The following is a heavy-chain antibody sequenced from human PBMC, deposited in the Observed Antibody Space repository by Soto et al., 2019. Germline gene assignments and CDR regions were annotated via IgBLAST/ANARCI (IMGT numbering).Heavy chain of an antibody. CDR1: GGSTSSYY. D-gene: IGHD5-18*01. Sequence: SETLSLTCTVSGGSTSSYYWSWIRPPPGKGLEWIGYIYYSGSTNYNPSLKSRVTISVDTSKNQFSLKLSSVTAADTAVYYCAKALSVDTAMVTDYWGQGTLVTVSS. CDR2: IYYSGST. CDR3: AKALSVDTAMVTDY. V-gene: IGHV4-59*01. J-gene: IGHJ4*02.